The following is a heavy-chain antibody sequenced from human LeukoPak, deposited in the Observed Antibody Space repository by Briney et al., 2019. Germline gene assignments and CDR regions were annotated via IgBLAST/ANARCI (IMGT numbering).Heavy chain of an antibody. CDR1: GYTFTSYG. CDR2: ISAYNGNT. CDR3: ARKSGSSWYGDAFDI. Sequence: ASVKVSCKASGYTFTSYGISWVRQAPGQGLEWMGWISAYNGNTNYAQELQGRVTMTTDTSTSTAYMELRSLRSDDTAVYYCARKSGSSWYGDAFDIWGQGTMVTVSS. D-gene: IGHD6-13*01. V-gene: IGHV1-18*01. J-gene: IGHJ3*02.